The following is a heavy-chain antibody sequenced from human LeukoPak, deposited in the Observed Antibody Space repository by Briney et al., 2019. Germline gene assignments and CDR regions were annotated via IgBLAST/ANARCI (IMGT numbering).Heavy chain of an antibody. CDR2: ISWNSGSI. CDR1: GFTFDDYA. V-gene: IGHV3-9*01. Sequence: GRSLRLSCAASGFTFDDYAMHWVRQAPGKGLEWVSVISWNSGSIGYADSVKGRFTISRDNAKNSLYLQMNSLRAEDTALYYCAKDTIRTMIVVVFDIWGQGTMVTVSS. CDR3: AKDTIRTMIVVVFDI. J-gene: IGHJ3*02. D-gene: IGHD3-22*01.